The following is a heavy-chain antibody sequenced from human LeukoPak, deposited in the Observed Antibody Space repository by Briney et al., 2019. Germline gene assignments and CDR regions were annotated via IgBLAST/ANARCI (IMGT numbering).Heavy chain of an antibody. J-gene: IGHJ3*02. V-gene: IGHV1-2*06. CDR1: GYTFTGYY. D-gene: IGHD2-15*01. Sequence: APVKVSCKASGYTFTGYYMHWVRQAPGQGLEWMGRINPNSGGTNYAQKFQGRVTMTRDTSISTAYMELSRLRSDDTAVYYCALGEDVIVVVVAAKEDAFDIWGQGTMVTVSS. CDR2: INPNSGGT. CDR3: ALGEDVIVVVVAAKEDAFDI.